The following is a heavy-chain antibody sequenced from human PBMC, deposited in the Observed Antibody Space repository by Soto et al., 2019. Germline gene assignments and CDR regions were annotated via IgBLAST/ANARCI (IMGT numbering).Heavy chain of an antibody. Sequence: SETLSLTCAVYGGSFSGYYWSWIRQPPGKGLEWIGEINHSGSTNYNPSLKSRVTISVDTSKNQFSLKLSSVTAADTAVYYCARVVRRMRGSYYDSSGYDDKNWFDPWGKGPLVTVSS. J-gene: IGHJ5*02. CDR2: INHSGST. CDR3: ARVVRRMRGSYYDSSGYDDKNWFDP. CDR1: GGSFSGYY. V-gene: IGHV4-34*01. D-gene: IGHD3-22*01.